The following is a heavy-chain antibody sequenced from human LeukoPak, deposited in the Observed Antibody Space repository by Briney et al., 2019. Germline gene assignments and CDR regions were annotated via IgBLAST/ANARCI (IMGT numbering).Heavy chain of an antibody. CDR1: GFTFSSYA. V-gene: IGHV3-23*01. Sequence: GGSLRLSCAASGFTFSSYAMSWVRQAPGKGLEWVSAISGSGGSTYYADSVKGRLTISRDDSKNTLYLQMNSLRAEDTAVYYCAKEFDYGDYVRWFDPWGQGTLVTVSS. CDR3: AKEFDYGDYVRWFDP. CDR2: ISGSGGST. J-gene: IGHJ5*02. D-gene: IGHD4-17*01.